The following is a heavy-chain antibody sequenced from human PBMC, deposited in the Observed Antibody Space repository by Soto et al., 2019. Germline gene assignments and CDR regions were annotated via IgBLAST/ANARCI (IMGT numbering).Heavy chain of an antibody. CDR1: GFTFSSYS. Sequence: GGSLRLSCAASGFTFSSYSMNWVRQAPGKGLEWVSSISSSSSYIYYADSMKGRFTISRDNAKNSLYLQMNSLRAEDTAVYYCAGPGYSSSWYAFDIWGQGTMVTVSS. CDR3: AGPGYSSSWYAFDI. CDR2: ISSSSSYI. D-gene: IGHD6-13*01. J-gene: IGHJ3*02. V-gene: IGHV3-21*01.